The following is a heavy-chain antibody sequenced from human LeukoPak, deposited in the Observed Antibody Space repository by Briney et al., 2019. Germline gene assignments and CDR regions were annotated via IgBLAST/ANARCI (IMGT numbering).Heavy chain of an antibody. D-gene: IGHD3-22*01. CDR3: TTLLLPDAFDI. CDR2: IKSKTDGGTT. Sequence: GGSLRLSCAASGFTFSNASMSWVRQAPGEGLEWVGRIKSKTDGGTTDYAAPVKGRFTISRDDSKNTLYLQMNSLKTEDTAVYYCTTLLLPDAFDIWGQGTMVTVSS. V-gene: IGHV3-15*01. CDR1: GFTFSNAS. J-gene: IGHJ3*02.